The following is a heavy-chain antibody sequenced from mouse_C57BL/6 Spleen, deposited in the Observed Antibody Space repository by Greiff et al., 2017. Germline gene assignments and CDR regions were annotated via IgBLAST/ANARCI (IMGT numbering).Heavy chain of an antibody. CDR2: INYDGSST. Sequence: EVMLVESEGGLVQPGSSMKLSCTASGFTFSDYYMAWVRQVPEKGLEWVANINYDGSSTYYLDSLKSRFIISRDNAKNILYLQMSSLKSEDTATYYGAREDYYGSSSGFDVWGTGTTVTVSS. V-gene: IGHV5-16*01. J-gene: IGHJ1*03. CDR1: GFTFSDYY. D-gene: IGHD1-1*01. CDR3: AREDYYGSSSGFDV.